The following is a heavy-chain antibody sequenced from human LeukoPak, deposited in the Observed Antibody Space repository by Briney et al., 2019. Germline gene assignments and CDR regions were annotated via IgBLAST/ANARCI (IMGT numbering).Heavy chain of an antibody. CDR3: AKDRVTFASPYYFDY. Sequence: TGGSLRLSCAASGFTFSSYGMSWVRQAPGKGLEWVSAISGSGGSTYYADSVKGRFTISRDNSKNTLYLQMNSLRAEDTAVYYCAKDRVTFASPYYFDYWGQGTLVTVSS. V-gene: IGHV3-23*01. CDR2: ISGSGGST. D-gene: IGHD4-23*01. J-gene: IGHJ4*02. CDR1: GFTFSSYG.